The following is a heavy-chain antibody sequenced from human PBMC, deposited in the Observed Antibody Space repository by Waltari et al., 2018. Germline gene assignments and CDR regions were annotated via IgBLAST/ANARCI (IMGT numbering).Heavy chain of an antibody. CDR2: IYHSGTT. V-gene: IGHV4-4*02. Sequence: QVQLQESGPGLVKPSGTLSLSCAASGGSVSSDNWWSWVRQSPGKGLEWLGEIYHSGTTNYNPSLKSRVTISVDKSKNQLSLKLTSVTAADTAVYYCARKGDFFDFWGHGTLVTVSS. CDR1: GGSVSSDNW. D-gene: IGHD2-21*02. J-gene: IGHJ4*01. CDR3: ARKGDFFDF.